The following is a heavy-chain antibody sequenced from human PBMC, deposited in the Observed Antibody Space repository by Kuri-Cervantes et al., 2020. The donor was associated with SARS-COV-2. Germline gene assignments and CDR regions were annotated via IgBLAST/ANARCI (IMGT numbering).Heavy chain of an antibody. CDR3: ARGPGSYHIWYYFDY. CDR1: GYTFTSYY. V-gene: IGHV1-46*01. D-gene: IGHD1-26*01. Sequence: ASVKVSCKASGYTFTSYYMHWVRQAPGQGLEWMGIINPSGGSTSYAQKFQGRVTMTRDTSTSTVYMELSSLRSEDTAVYYCARGPGSYHIWYYFDYWGQGTLVTVSS. J-gene: IGHJ4*02. CDR2: INPSGGST.